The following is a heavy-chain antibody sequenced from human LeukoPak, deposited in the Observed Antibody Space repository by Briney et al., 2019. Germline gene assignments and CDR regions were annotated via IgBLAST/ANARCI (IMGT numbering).Heavy chain of an antibody. CDR1: GFTFSDYW. D-gene: IGHD6-6*01. CDR3: ARLRSSPSSFAY. J-gene: IGHJ4*02. V-gene: IGHV3-7*05. Sequence: GGSLRLSCAASGFTFSDYWMSWVRQAPGKGLQWVANMKQDGSEKHYVDSVKGRFTVSRDNAKNSLYLQMNTLRAEDTAVYYCARLRSSPSSFAYWGQGTLVTVSS. CDR2: MKQDGSEK.